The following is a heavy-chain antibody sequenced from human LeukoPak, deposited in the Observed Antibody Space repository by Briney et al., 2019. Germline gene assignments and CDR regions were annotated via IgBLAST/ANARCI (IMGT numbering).Heavy chain of an antibody. V-gene: IGHV3-53*01. CDR2: IYSGGNT. CDR3: ARGTVTAPDY. J-gene: IGHJ4*02. CDR1: GFSVSNTY. D-gene: IGHD2-21*02. Sequence: PRGSFRLSCAASGFSVSNTYMSWVRQAPGKGLEWVSIIYSGGNTYYANSVKGRFTISRGNSKNTLYLQMDRLRPEDTAVYYCARGTVTAPDYWGQGTLVTVSS.